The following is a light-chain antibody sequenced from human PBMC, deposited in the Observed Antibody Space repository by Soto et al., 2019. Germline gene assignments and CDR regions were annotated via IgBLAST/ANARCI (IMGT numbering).Light chain of an antibody. J-gene: IGKJ2*01. CDR3: QQSFTIPYT. Sequence: DIQMTQSPSSLSASVGDRVTITCRASQSVRTYLNWYQRKPGKAPKVLIYGASALQSGVPSRFSGSGSGTDFTLTVSSLQPADFATYYCQQSFTIPYTFGQGTKLEIK. V-gene: IGKV1-39*01. CDR1: QSVRTY. CDR2: GAS.